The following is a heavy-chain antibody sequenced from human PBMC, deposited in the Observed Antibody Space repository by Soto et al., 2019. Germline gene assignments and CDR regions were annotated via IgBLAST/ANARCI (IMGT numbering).Heavy chain of an antibody. Sequence: QVQLEESSPGLVKPSETLSLACSVSGASVTTYYWNWIRQPPGKRLEWIGHRYYGGNTDYNPSLKGRVSFSVDTSKIQFSLNLTSLTAADTAAYYCATGRGGYATAYWGKGILVVVSS. D-gene: IGHD5-12*01. CDR1: GASVTTYY. V-gene: IGHV4-59*02. CDR3: ATGRGGYATAY. CDR2: RYYGGNT. J-gene: IGHJ4*02.